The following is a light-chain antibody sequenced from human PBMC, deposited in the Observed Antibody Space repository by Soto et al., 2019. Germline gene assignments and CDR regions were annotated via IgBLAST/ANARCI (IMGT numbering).Light chain of an antibody. V-gene: IGKV3-20*01. CDR1: QSVSSSY. J-gene: IGKJ1*01. CDR3: QQYGSSPQT. Sequence: EIVLTQSPGTLSLSPGERATLSCRASQSVSSSYLAWYQQKPGQAPRLLIYGASSRATGIPDRFSGSGSGTDFTLTISSLEPEDFAVDYCQQYGSSPQTFGQGNKVEIK. CDR2: GAS.